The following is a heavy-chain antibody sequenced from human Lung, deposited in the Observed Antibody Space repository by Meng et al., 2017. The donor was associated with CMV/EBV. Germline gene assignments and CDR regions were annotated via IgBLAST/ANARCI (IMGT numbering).Heavy chain of an antibody. V-gene: IGHV3-74*01. CDR1: GFTFSSYW. CDR3: ARDLRVRGVKSGSRYYGRDV. J-gene: IGHJ6*01. Sequence: GESLKISCAASGFTFSSYWMHWVRQAPGKGLVWVSRINSDGSSTSYADSVKGRFTISRDNAKNTLYLQMNSLRAEDTAVYYCARDLRVRGVKSGSRYYGRDVWXQGNXVTVDS. CDR2: INSDGSST. D-gene: IGHD3-10*01.